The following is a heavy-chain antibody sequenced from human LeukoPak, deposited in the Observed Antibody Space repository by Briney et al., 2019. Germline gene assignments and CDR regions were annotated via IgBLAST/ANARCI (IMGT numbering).Heavy chain of an antibody. J-gene: IGHJ3*02. V-gene: IGHV4-39*07. CDR3: ARGPPDCSSTSCYAFDAFDI. Sequence: PSETLSLTCTVSGGSISITSYYWGWIRQPPGKGLEWIGSMYSSGSTYYNPSPKSRVTISVDTSKNQFSLKLSSVTAADTAVYYCARGPPDCSSTSCYAFDAFDIWGQGTMVTVSS. CDR1: GGSISITSYY. D-gene: IGHD2-2*01. CDR2: MYSSGST.